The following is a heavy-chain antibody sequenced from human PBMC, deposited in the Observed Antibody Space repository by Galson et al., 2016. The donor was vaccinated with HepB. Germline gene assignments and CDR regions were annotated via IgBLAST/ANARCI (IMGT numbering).Heavy chain of an antibody. Sequence: CAISGDSVCNNGAAWVWIRQSPSRGLEWLGRTFYRSTWENHYAGSVKNRITISPDTSRNQFSLHLNSVTPDDTAVYYCARVVELGRGFHVWGQGTPVTVSS. V-gene: IGHV6-1*01. CDR1: GDSVCNNGAA. J-gene: IGHJ6*02. CDR3: ARVVELGRGFHV. CDR2: TFYRSTWEN. D-gene: IGHD3-10*01.